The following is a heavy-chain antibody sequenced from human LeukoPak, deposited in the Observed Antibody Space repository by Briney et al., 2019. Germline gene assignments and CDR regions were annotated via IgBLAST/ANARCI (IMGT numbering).Heavy chain of an antibody. CDR3: ARLGRSPTVTYYWSTDV. V-gene: IGHV4-59*01. J-gene: IGHJ2*01. CDR1: GDAITNYY. D-gene: IGHD4-11*01. Sequence: PSETLSLTCTVSGDAITNYYWSWIRQPPGEGLEWIGYIHYSGSTNYNPSLKSRVTISIDTSRNQFSLNLNSVTAADTAVYYCARLGRSPTVTYYWSTDVWGRGMLVTVSS. CDR2: IHYSGST.